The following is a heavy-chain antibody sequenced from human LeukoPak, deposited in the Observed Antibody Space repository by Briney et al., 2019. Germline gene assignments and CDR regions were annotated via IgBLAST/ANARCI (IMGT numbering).Heavy chain of an antibody. D-gene: IGHD3-3*01. V-gene: IGHV3-30*18. CDR1: GFTFSTYG. J-gene: IGHJ4*02. Sequence: GGSLRLSCAASGFTFSTYGMHWVRQAPGKGLEWVAVISYDGTYKYYADSVKGRFTISRDNSKNTLYLQMNNLRGEDTAVYYCAKDRSKKISGGVASRAQYYFDYWGQGTLVTVSS. CDR2: ISYDGTYK. CDR3: AKDRSKKISGGVASRAQYYFDY.